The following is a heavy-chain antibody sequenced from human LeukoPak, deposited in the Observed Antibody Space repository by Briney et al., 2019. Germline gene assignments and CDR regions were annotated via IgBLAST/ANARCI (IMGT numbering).Heavy chain of an antibody. Sequence: PGGSLRLSCAASGFTVRDNYMTWVRQAPGKGLEWVSGISDSGGSTYYADPVKSRFTISRDNSKNTVYLQMNSLRAEDTAIYYCAKSMGRSGWYGGYWGQGILVTVSS. V-gene: IGHV3-23*01. D-gene: IGHD6-13*01. J-gene: IGHJ4*02. CDR3: AKSMGRSGWYGGY. CDR2: ISDSGGST. CDR1: GFTVRDNY.